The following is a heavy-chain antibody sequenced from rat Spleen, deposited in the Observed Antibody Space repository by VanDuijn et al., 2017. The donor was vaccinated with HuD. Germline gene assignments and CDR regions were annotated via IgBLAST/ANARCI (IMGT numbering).Heavy chain of an antibody. CDR3: TRRATTRVGYWYFDF. J-gene: IGHJ1*01. Sequence: EVQLVESGGGLVQPGRTLKLSCAASGFTFSNYDMAWVRQAPTKGLEWVASISPSGGTTYYRDSVKGRFTVSRDNAESTLYLQVDSLRSEDTATYYCTRRATTRVGYWYFDFWGPGTMVTVSS. CDR2: ISPSGGTT. V-gene: IGHV5-25*01. D-gene: IGHD1-4*01. CDR1: GFTFSNYD.